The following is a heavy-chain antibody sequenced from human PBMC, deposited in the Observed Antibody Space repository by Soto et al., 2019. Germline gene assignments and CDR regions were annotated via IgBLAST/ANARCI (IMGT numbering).Heavy chain of an antibody. Sequence: GSLRLSCAASGFTFSSDWMSWVRQAPGKGREWLANIKQDGSETYDVDAVKGRFTISRDHAKNSLYLQMNSLRAEDTAVYYCARAGGDYDYVWGSNWFDYWGQGT. V-gene: IGHV3-7*01. CDR3: ARAGGDYDYVWGSNWFDY. CDR1: GFTFSSDW. CDR2: IKQDGSET. J-gene: IGHJ4*02. D-gene: IGHD3-16*01.